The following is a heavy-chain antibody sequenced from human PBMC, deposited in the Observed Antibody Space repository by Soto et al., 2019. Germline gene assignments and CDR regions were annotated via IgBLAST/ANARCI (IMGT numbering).Heavy chain of an antibody. Sequence: QITLKESGPTLVRPTQTLTLTCTFSGFSLSTSGVGVGWIRQPPGKALEWLALIYWDDDKRYSPSLKSRLTITQDPSKNPVVLTMTNMDPVDTATYYCAHSRCGGDCLQSYSSHYYYGMDVWGQGTTVTVSS. J-gene: IGHJ6*02. CDR2: IYWDDDK. CDR3: AHSRCGGDCLQSYSSHYYYGMDV. CDR1: GFSLSTSGVG. D-gene: IGHD2-21*02. V-gene: IGHV2-5*02.